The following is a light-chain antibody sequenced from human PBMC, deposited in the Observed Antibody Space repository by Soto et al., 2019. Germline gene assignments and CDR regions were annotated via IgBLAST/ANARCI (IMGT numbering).Light chain of an antibody. CDR3: QQRQYWPPIT. Sequence: VLQQSQATLSLSPGVSASLSCRDSLNVHRYLAWYQQNPGQAPRLLIYDASNRAAGIPARFSGSGSGTDFTLTIRSLEPEDFAIYYCQQRQYWPPITFGHGKRLEIK. J-gene: IGKJ5*01. CDR2: DAS. CDR1: LNVHRY. V-gene: IGKV3-11*01.